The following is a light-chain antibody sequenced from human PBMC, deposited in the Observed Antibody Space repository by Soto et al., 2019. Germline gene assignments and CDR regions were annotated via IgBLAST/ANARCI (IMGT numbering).Light chain of an antibody. V-gene: IGKV3-20*01. Sequence: EVVLTQSPCTLSLSPGERATLSCRASQSISTNYLAWYQQKPGQAPILLIYAASSRLTGIPDRFSGSGSGTHFTITISRLEPEDFALYYCKQYGRTFGQGTRLDIK. CDR2: AAS. CDR1: QSISTNY. J-gene: IGKJ5*01. CDR3: KQYGRT.